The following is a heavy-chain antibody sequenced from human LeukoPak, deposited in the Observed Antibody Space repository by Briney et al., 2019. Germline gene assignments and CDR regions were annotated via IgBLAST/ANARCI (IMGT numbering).Heavy chain of an antibody. CDR2: INSDGSST. CDR3: TSLDYDFWSGYLAPFDY. D-gene: IGHD3-3*01. CDR1: GFTFSSYW. V-gene: IGHV3-74*01. J-gene: IGHJ4*02. Sequence: GGSLRLSCAASGFTFSSYWVHWVRQAPGKGLVWVSRINSDGSSTSYADSVKGRFTISRDNAKNTLYLQMNSLRAEDTAVYYCTSLDYDFWSGYLAPFDYWGQGTLVTVSS.